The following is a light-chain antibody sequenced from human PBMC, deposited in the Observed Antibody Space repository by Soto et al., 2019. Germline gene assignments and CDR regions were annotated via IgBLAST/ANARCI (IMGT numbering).Light chain of an antibody. Sequence: EIVLTQTTGTLSLSPGERATLSCRASQSVISNYLAWYQQEPGLAPRLLIYGASSRATGIPDRFSGGGSGTDFTLTISRLEPEDFAVYYCQHFSSYPLTFGGGAMVDI. J-gene: IGKJ4*01. CDR2: GAS. CDR1: QSVISNY. V-gene: IGKV3-20*01. CDR3: QHFSSYPLT.